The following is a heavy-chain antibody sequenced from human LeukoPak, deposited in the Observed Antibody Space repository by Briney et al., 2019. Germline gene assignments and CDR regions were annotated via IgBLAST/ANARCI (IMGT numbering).Heavy chain of an antibody. D-gene: IGHD5-18*01. V-gene: IGHV3-30*04. J-gene: IGHJ4*02. CDR1: GFTFSSYA. CDR2: ISYDGSNK. Sequence: PGRSLRLSCAASGFTFSSYAMHWVRQAPGKGLEWVAVISYDGSNKYYADSVKGRFTISRDNSKNTLYLQMNNLRAEDTAVYYCARALLGIQLLFDYWGQGTLVTVSS. CDR3: ARALLGIQLLFDY.